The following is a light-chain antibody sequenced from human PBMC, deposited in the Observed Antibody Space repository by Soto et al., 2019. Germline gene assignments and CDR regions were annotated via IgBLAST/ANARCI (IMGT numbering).Light chain of an antibody. CDR2: GAS. Sequence: EIVLTQSPGTLSLSPGEGATLSCRASQSINSFLAWYQQRRGQAPRLLIHGASNRATGIPDRFSGSGSGTDFTLTISRLEPEDFAVYYCQQYGSSSYTFGQGTKLEIK. CDR3: QQYGSSSYT. V-gene: IGKV3-20*01. J-gene: IGKJ2*01. CDR1: QSINSF.